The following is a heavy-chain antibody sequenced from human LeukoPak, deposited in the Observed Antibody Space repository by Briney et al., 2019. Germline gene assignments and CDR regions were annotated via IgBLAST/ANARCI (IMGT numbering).Heavy chain of an antibody. CDR1: GFTFSSYA. V-gene: IGHV3-23*01. D-gene: IGHD2-2*01. Sequence: GGSLRLSCAASGFTFSSYAMSWVRQAPGKGLEWVSAISGSGGSTYYADSVKGRFTISRDNSKNTLYLQMNSLRAEDTAVYYCAKGGAIVVVRGGAFDIWGQGTMVTVSS. CDR2: ISGSGGST. J-gene: IGHJ3*02. CDR3: AKGGAIVVVRGGAFDI.